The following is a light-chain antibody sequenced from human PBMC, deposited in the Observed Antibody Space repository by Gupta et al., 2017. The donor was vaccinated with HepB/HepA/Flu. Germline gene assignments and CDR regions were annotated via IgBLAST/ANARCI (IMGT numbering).Light chain of an antibody. Sequence: DIVMTQSPDSLAVSLCERAPTNCKSSQSVLYSSNNKNYLAWYQQKPGQPPKLLLYWASTRESGVPDRFTGSGSGTDFTLTVSSLRADDVAVYYCQQYYTSPLTFGGGTKVEIK. V-gene: IGKV4-1*01. CDR3: QQYYTSPLT. CDR1: QSVLYSSNNKNY. J-gene: IGKJ4*01. CDR2: WAS.